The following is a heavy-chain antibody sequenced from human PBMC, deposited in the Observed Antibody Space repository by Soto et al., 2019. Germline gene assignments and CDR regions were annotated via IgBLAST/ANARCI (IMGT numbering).Heavy chain of an antibody. J-gene: IGHJ4*02. CDR1: GGSISSSSYY. CDR2: IYYSGST. Sequence: SETLSLTCTVSGGSISSSSYYWGWIRQPPGKGLEWIGSIYYSGSTYYNPSLKSRVTISVDTSKNQFSLKLSSVTAADTAVYYCARLETKSLFPYGDYYYFDYWGQGTLVTVSS. CDR3: ARLETKSLFPYGDYYYFDY. V-gene: IGHV4-39*01. D-gene: IGHD4-17*01.